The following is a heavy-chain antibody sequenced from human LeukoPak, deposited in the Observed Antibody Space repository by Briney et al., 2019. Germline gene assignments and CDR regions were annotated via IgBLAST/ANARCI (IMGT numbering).Heavy chain of an antibody. J-gene: IGHJ4*02. D-gene: IGHD3-22*01. V-gene: IGHV4-34*01. Sequence: KPSETLSLTCAVYGGSFSGYYWSWIRQPPGKGLEWIGEINHSGSTNYNPSRKSRITISVGTSKNQFSLKLSSVTAADTAVYYCARHQKRYYYDSSGYLHSWGQGTLVTVSS. CDR2: INHSGST. CDR1: GGSFSGYY. CDR3: ARHQKRYYYDSSGYLHS.